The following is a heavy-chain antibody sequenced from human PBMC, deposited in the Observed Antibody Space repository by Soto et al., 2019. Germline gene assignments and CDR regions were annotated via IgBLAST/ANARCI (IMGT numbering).Heavy chain of an antibody. CDR1: GFSFSSLA. CDR2: ISGRGVDT. V-gene: IGHV3-23*01. CDR3: AKDKTDVTLFDY. D-gene: IGHD2-21*02. J-gene: IGHJ4*02. Sequence: EVQLLESGGGFVQPGGSLRLSCAASGFSFSSLAMSWVRQAPGKGLEWVSSISGRGVDTLYADSVKGRFTISRDNSRNTLYVQVTSMRAEDTTVYYCAKDKTDVTLFDYWGQGTLVTVSS.